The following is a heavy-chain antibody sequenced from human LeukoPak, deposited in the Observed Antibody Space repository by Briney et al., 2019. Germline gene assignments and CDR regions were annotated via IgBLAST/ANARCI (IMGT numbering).Heavy chain of an antibody. D-gene: IGHD1-26*01. CDR3: ARAGPTLSGSSRWFGP. V-gene: IGHV1-18*01. CDR2: ISAYNGNT. J-gene: IGHJ5*02. CDR1: GYTFTSYG. Sequence: ASVKVSCKASGYTFTSYGISWVRQAPGQGLEWMGWISAYNGNTDYAQKLQGRVTMTTDTSTNTAYMELRSLRSDDTAVYYCARAGPTLSGSSRWFGPWGQGTLVTVSS.